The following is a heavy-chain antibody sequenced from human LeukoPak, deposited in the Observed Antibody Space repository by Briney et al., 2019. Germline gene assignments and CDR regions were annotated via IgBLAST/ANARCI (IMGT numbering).Heavy chain of an antibody. Sequence: GGSLRLSCAASGFTFSSYAMHWVRQAPGKGLEWVAVISSDGSNKYYADSVKGRFTISRDNSKNTLYLQLNSLKTEDTAVYYCTTLFRSSWYPYWGQGTLVTVSS. CDR2: ISSDGSNK. V-gene: IGHV3-30-3*01. D-gene: IGHD6-13*01. CDR1: GFTFSSYA. CDR3: TTLFRSSWYPY. J-gene: IGHJ4*02.